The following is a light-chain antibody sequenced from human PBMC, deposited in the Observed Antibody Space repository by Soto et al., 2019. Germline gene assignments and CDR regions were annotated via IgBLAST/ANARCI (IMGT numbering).Light chain of an antibody. Sequence: DIQMTQSPSSLSASVGDRVTITCRASQNISSYLNWYQQKPGKAPKLLIYAASSLQSGVPSRFSGSGSGTDFTLTISSLQPEDFATYYCQQSYSTPRETFGQGTKLEIK. V-gene: IGKV1-39*01. J-gene: IGKJ2*01. CDR1: QNISSY. CDR2: AAS. CDR3: QQSYSTPRET.